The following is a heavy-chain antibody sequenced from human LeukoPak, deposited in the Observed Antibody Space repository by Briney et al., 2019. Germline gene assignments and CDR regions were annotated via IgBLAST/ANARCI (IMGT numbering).Heavy chain of an antibody. J-gene: IGHJ4*02. V-gene: IGHV4-4*01. CDR2: IYHSGST. CDR1: GGSISSSNW. CDR3: VVLFRRGSGSYYIDY. Sequence: PSGTLSLTCAVSGGSISSSNWWSWVRQPPGKGLEWIGEIYHSGSTNYNPSLKSRVTISVDKSKNQFSLKLRSVTAADTAAYCCVVLFRRGSGSYYIDYWGQGTLVTVSS. D-gene: IGHD3-10*01.